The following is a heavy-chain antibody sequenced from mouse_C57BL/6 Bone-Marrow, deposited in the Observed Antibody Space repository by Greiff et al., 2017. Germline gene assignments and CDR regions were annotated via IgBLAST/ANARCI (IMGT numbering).Heavy chain of an antibody. CDR2: ISSGGDYI. V-gene: IGHV5-9-1*02. Sequence: EVKLMESGEGLVKPGGSLKISCAASGFTFSSYAMSWVRQTPEKRLEWVAYISSGGDYIYYADTVKGRFTIYRDNARNTLYLQMSSLKSEDTDMYYCTRDCYGYDVPYAMDYWGQGTSVTVSS. D-gene: IGHD2-2*01. CDR1: GFTFSSYA. J-gene: IGHJ4*01. CDR3: TRDCYGYDVPYAMDY.